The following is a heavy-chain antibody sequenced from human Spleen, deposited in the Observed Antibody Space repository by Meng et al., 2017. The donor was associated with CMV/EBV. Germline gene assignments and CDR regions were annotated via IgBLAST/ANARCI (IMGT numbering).Heavy chain of an antibody. Sequence: CPVSGGYISSGGYYWSWIRQHPVTGLEWIGYIFYSGSTYYNPSLKSRVIISVDTSKNQFSLKLSSVTAADTAVYYCARDSGYGAVDYWGQGTLVTVSS. CDR1: GGYISSGGYY. CDR3: ARDSGYGAVDY. D-gene: IGHD5-12*01. J-gene: IGHJ4*02. CDR2: IFYSGST. V-gene: IGHV4-31*03.